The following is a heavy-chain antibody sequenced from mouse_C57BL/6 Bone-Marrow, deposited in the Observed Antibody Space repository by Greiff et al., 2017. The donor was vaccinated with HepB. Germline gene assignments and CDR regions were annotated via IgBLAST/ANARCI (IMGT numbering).Heavy chain of an antibody. Sequence: EVQLQESGGGLVKPGGSLKLSCAASGFTFSSYAMSWVRQTPEKRLEWVATISDGGSYTYYPDNVKGRFTISRDNAKNNLYLQMSHLKSEDTAMYYCARDEGLRRFAYWGQGTLVTVSA. J-gene: IGHJ3*01. V-gene: IGHV5-4*01. CDR1: GFTFSSYA. CDR2: ISDGGSYT. CDR3: ARDEGLRRFAY. D-gene: IGHD2-4*01.